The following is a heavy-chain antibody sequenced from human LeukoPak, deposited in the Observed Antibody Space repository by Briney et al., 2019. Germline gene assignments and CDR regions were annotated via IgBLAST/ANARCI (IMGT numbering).Heavy chain of an antibody. V-gene: IGHV1-69*13. CDR3: ARLRTFWGAFDT. D-gene: IGHD7-27*01. J-gene: IGHJ3*02. CDR2: IIPIFGTA. Sequence: ASVKVSCKASGGTFSSYAISWVRQAPGQGLEWMGGIIPIFGTANYAQKFQGRVTITADESTSTAYMELSSLRSEDTAVYYCARLRTFWGAFDTWGQGTMVTVSS. CDR1: GGTFSSYA.